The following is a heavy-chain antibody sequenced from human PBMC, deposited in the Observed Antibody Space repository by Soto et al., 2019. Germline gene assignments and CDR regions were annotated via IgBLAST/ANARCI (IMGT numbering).Heavy chain of an antibody. Sequence: GGSLRLSCAASGFTFSNAWMSWVRQAPGKGLEWVGRIKSKTDGGTTDYAAPVKGRFTISRDDSKNTLYLQMNSLKTEDTAVYYCTIPDYDFWSSPVSSQPYNWFDPWGQGTLVTVSS. J-gene: IGHJ5*02. CDR3: TIPDYDFWSSPVSSQPYNWFDP. D-gene: IGHD3-3*01. V-gene: IGHV3-15*01. CDR2: IKSKTDGGTT. CDR1: GFTFSNAW.